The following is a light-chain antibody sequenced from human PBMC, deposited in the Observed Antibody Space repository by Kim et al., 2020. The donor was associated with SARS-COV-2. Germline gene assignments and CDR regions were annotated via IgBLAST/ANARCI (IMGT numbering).Light chain of an antibody. J-gene: IGKJ4*01. Sequence: EIVLTQSPASLSVSPGERVTLTCRASQSVGSYIAWYQQKTGQAPTLLIYGASARATGLPARFSGSGSGTEFTLTITSLQSEDFAVYYCQQYHNWPPLTFGGGTKVDIK. CDR2: GAS. V-gene: IGKV3-15*01. CDR1: QSVGSY. CDR3: QQYHNWPPLT.